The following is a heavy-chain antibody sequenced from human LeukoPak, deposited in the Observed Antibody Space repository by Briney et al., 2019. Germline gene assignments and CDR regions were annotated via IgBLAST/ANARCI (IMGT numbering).Heavy chain of an antibody. CDR1: GYTFTSYY. CDR2: INPSGGST. Sequence: ASVKVSCKASGYTFTSYYMHWVRQAPGQGLEWMGIINPSGGSTSYAQKLQGRVTMTRDMSTSTVYMELSSLRSEDTAVYYCARGLVSEDYFDYWGQGTLVTVSS. CDR3: ARGLVSEDYFDY. V-gene: IGHV1-46*01. D-gene: IGHD5/OR15-5a*01. J-gene: IGHJ4*02.